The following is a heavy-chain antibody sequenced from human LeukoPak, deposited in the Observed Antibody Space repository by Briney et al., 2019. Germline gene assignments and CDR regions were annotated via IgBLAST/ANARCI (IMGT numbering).Heavy chain of an antibody. J-gene: IGHJ5*02. V-gene: IGHV1-2*06. CDR2: IKPNGGGT. CDR3: ARDLRITMVRGVRIDWFDP. CDR1: GYTFTDYY. Sequence: EASVKVSCKASGYTFTDYYMHWVRQAPGQGLEWMGRIKPNGGGTSYAQKFQGRVTMTRDTSISTAYMELSRLRSDDTAVYYCARDLRITMVRGVRIDWFDPWGQGTLVTVSS. D-gene: IGHD3-10*01.